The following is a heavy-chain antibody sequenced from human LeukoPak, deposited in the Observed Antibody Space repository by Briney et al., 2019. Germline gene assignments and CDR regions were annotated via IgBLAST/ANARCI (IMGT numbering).Heavy chain of an antibody. V-gene: IGHV3-64*01. CDR2: ISSDGGST. CDR1: GFTFSSYA. Sequence: GGSLRLSCAASGFTFSSYAMHWVRQAPGKGLEYVSVISSDGGSTYYANSVKGRFTISRDNSKNTLYLQMGSLRAEDMAVYYCARVTGPRGGRPEYWGQGTLVTVSS. J-gene: IGHJ4*02. CDR3: ARVTGPRGGRPEY. D-gene: IGHD3-10*01.